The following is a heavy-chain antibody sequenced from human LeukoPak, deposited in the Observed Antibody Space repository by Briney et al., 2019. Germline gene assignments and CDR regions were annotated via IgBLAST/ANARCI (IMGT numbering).Heavy chain of an antibody. CDR1: GYSFTSYW. CDR2: IYPGDSDT. D-gene: IGHD3-3*01. CDR3: ARRYYDFWSGYYTGFDY. J-gene: IGHJ4*02. V-gene: IGHV5-51*01. Sequence: GESLKISCKGSGYSFTSYWIGWVRQMPGKGLEWMGIIYPGDSDTRYSPSFQGQVTISADKSISTAYLQWSSLKASDTAMYYCARRYYDFWSGYYTGFDYWAREPWSPSPQ.